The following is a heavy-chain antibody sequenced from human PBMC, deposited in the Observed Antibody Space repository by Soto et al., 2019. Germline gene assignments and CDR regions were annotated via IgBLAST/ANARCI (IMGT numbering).Heavy chain of an antibody. CDR2: INAGNGNT. D-gene: IGHD5-12*01. J-gene: IGHJ6*02. Sequence: QVQLVQSGAEVKKPGASVKVSCKASGYTFTSYAMHWVRQAPGQRLEWMGWINAGNGNTKYSQKFQGRVTITRDTSASTAYMELSSLRSEDTAVYYCARDGKEMATITRNYYYYYGMDVWGQGTTVTVSS. V-gene: IGHV1-3*01. CDR1: GYTFTSYA. CDR3: ARDGKEMATITRNYYYYYGMDV.